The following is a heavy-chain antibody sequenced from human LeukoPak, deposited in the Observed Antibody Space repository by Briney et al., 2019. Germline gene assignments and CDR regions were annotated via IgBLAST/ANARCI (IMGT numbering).Heavy chain of an antibody. J-gene: IGHJ4*02. Sequence: SESLSLTCTVSGGSISSGGYYWSWIRQPPGKGLEWIGYIYYSGSTYYNPSLESRVTISKDTSKNQFSLKLSSVAAADTALYYCARRMTTAGYFDYWGQGTLVTVSS. CDR2: IYYSGST. CDR3: ARRMTTAGYFDY. V-gene: IGHV4-31*03. D-gene: IGHD6-13*01. CDR1: GGSISSGGYY.